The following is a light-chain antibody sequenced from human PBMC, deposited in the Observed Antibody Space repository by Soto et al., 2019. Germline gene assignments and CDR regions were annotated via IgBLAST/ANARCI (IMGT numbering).Light chain of an antibody. V-gene: IGLV2-14*01. CDR3: SSYTSSSTLFV. CDR1: SSDVGGYNY. CDR2: EVS. J-gene: IGLJ1*01. Sequence: QSVLTQPASVSGSPGQSITISCTGTSSDVGGYNYVSCYQQHLGKAPKLMICEVSNRPSGVSNRFSGSKSGNTASLTISGLQAEDEADYYCSSYTSSSTLFVFGTGTKVTVL.